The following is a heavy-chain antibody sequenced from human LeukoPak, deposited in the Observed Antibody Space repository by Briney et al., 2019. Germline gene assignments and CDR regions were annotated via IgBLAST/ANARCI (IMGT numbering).Heavy chain of an antibody. V-gene: IGHV4-59*12. D-gene: IGHD3-22*01. Sequence: SETLSLTCTVSGGSISNYYWSWIRQPPGKGLEWIGYIYYSGSTNYNPSLKSRVTISVDTSKNQFSLKLSSVTAADTAVYYCARGMENSGYYYFDYWGQGTLVTVSS. CDR3: ARGMENSGYYYFDY. CDR2: IYYSGST. CDR1: GGSISNYY. J-gene: IGHJ4*02.